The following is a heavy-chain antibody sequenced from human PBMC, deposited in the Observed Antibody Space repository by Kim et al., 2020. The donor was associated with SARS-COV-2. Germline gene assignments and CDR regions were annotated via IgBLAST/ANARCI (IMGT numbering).Heavy chain of an antibody. D-gene: IGHD6-13*01. J-gene: IGHJ4*02. CDR2: IWYDGSNK. CDR3: ARDDEIAAAGTGLDY. Sequence: GGSLRLSCAASGFTFSSYGMHWVRQAPGKGLEWVAVIWYDGSNKYYADSVKGRFTISRDNSKNTLYLQMNSLRAEDTAVYYCARDDEIAAAGTGLDYWGQGTLVTVSS. V-gene: IGHV3-33*01. CDR1: GFTFSSYG.